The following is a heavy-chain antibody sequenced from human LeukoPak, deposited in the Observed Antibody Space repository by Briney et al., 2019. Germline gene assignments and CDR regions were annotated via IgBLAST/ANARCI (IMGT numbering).Heavy chain of an antibody. V-gene: IGHV1-8*01. CDR2: MNPKSGNT. D-gene: IGHD3-3*01. Sequence: ASVKVSCKASGYTFTNYDINWVRQATGQGPEWMGWMNPKSGNTGYAQKFQGRVTMTRNTSISTAYMELSSLRSDDTAVYYCARVGVGTLAYYDFWSGFFHWGQGTLVTVSS. CDR1: GYTFTNYD. CDR3: ARVGVGTLAYYDFWSGFFH. J-gene: IGHJ4*02.